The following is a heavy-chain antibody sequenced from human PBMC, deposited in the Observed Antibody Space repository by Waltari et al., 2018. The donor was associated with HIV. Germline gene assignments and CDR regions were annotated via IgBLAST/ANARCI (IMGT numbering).Heavy chain of an antibody. V-gene: IGHV3-74*01. J-gene: IGHJ3*02. Sequence: EVQLVESGGGLVQPGGSLRLSCAASGFTFSSYWMHWVRQAPGKGLVWVSRINSDGSSTSYADSVKGRFTIYRDNAKNTLYLQMNSLRAEDTAVYYCARLGYVWGSYRSPRAFDIWGQGTMVTVSS. D-gene: IGHD3-16*02. CDR1: GFTFSSYW. CDR3: ARLGYVWGSYRSPRAFDI. CDR2: INSDGSST.